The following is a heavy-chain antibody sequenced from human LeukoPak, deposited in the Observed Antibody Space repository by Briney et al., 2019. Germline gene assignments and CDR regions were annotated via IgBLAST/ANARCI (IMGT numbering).Heavy chain of an antibody. V-gene: IGHV4-34*01. D-gene: IGHD3-22*01. CDR2: INHSGST. CDR3: AREPYDSSGPPLTFDI. Sequence: PSETLSLTCAVYGGSFSGYYWSWIRQPPGKGLEWIGEINHSGSTNYNPSLKSRVTISVDTSKNQFSLKLSSVTAADTAVYYCAREPYDSSGPPLTFDIWGQGTMVTVSS. J-gene: IGHJ3*02. CDR1: GGSFSGYY.